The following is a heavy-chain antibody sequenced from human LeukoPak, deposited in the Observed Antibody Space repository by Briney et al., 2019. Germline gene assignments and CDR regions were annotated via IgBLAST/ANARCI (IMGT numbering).Heavy chain of an antibody. D-gene: IGHD3-16*01. V-gene: IGHV7-4-1*02. Sequence: GASVKPSCSAAGYTFSRYVIHWGRESPGQGPEGRGGINTYTGNPTYYQGFTGRLVFSFNTSDSPAYLQISSLKAEDSAVYYCAPLDLGDYWGQGTLVTVSS. J-gene: IGHJ4*02. CDR2: INTYTGNP. CDR1: GYTFSRYV. CDR3: APLDLGDY.